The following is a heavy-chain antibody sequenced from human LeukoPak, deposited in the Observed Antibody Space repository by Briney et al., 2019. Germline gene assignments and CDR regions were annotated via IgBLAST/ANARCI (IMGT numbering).Heavy chain of an antibody. CDR3: AKEGIGSSPPMDV. CDR2: INSDGSWT. J-gene: IGHJ6*02. CDR1: GNYW. V-gene: IGHV3-74*01. Sequence: GGSLRLSCAASGNYWMHWVRQAPGKGLVWVSHINSDGSWTSYADSVRGRFTISKDNAKNTLYLQMNSLRAEDTAVYYCAKEGIGSSPPMDVWGQGTTVTVSS. D-gene: IGHD6-13*01.